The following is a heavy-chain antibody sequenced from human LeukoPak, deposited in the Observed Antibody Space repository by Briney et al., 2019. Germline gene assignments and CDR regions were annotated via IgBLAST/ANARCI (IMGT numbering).Heavy chain of an antibody. CDR1: GFTFSSYG. D-gene: IGHD6-19*01. J-gene: IGHJ4*02. V-gene: IGHV3-30*02. CDR2: IRYDGSNK. Sequence: GGSLRLSCAASGFTFSSYGMHWVRQAPGKGLEWVAFIRYDGSNKYYADSVKGRFTISRDNSKNTLYLQMNSLRAEDTAVYYCASGGGWVFFNWGQGTLVTVSS. CDR3: ASGGGWVFFN.